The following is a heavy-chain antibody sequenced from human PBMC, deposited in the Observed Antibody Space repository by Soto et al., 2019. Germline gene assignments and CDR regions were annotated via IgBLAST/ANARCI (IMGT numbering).Heavy chain of an antibody. CDR3: AHRPGTVRTLVRGAFFDY. D-gene: IGHD3-10*01. J-gene: IGHJ4*02. CDR1: GFSLNTYGVG. V-gene: IGHV2-5*02. CDR2: IYWDDDK. Sequence: QITLKESGPTLVKPTQTLTLTCTFSGFSLNTYGVGVGWIRQPPGKALEWLALIYWDDDKRYSPSLKSRLTITKDXXKXQXALTMTNMDPVDTATYYCAHRPGTVRTLVRGAFFDYWGQGTLVTVSS.